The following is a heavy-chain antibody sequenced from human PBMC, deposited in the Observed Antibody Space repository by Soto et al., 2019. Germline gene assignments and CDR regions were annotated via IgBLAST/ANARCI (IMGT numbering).Heavy chain of an antibody. CDR2: IIPILGIA. CDR1: GGTFSSYI. J-gene: IGHJ4*02. Sequence: QVQLVQSGAEVKKPGSSVKVSCKASGGTFSSYIISWVRQAPGQGLEWMGRIIPILGIANYAQKFQGRVTIXXDKSTSTAYTELSSLRSEDTAVYYCARFPQTAIVGAAYFDYWGQGTLVTVSS. CDR3: ARFPQTAIVGAAYFDY. V-gene: IGHV1-69*02. D-gene: IGHD1-26*01.